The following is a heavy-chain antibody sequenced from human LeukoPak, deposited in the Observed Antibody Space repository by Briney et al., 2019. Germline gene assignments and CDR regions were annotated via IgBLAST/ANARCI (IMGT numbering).Heavy chain of an antibody. V-gene: IGHV1-8*01. CDR3: AREFCSGGSCIYYYYGMDV. J-gene: IGHJ6*02. Sequence: ASVKVSCKASGYTFTSYDINWVRQATGQGLEWMGWMNPNSGNTGYAQKLQGRVTMTRNTSISTAYMELSSLRSEDTAVYYCAREFCSGGSCIYYYYGMDVWGQGTTVTVSS. CDR2: MNPNSGNT. CDR1: GYTFTSYD. D-gene: IGHD2-15*01.